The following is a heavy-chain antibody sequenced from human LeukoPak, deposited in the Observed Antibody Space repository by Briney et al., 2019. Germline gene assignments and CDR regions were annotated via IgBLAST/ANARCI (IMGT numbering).Heavy chain of an antibody. CDR1: GGSFSGYY. CDR3: VRDLRYSSSWYPFDY. J-gene: IGHJ4*02. Sequence: SETLSLTCAVYGGSFSGYYWSWIRQPPGKGLEWIGEINHSGSTNYNPSLKSRVTISVDTSKNQFSLKLSSVTAADTAVYYCVRDLRYSSSWYPFDYWGQGTLVTVSS. CDR2: INHSGST. D-gene: IGHD6-13*01. V-gene: IGHV4-34*01.